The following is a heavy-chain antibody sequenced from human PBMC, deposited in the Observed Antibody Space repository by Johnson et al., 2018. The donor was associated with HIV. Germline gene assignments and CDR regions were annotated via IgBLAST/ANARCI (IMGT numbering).Heavy chain of an antibody. CDR2: IYSGGST. CDR1: GFTVSSNY. Sequence: EVQLVESGGGLVQPGGSLRLSCAAPGFTVSSNYMSWVRQAPGKGLEWVSVIYSGGSTYYADSVKGRFTISRDNSKNTLYLQMNSLRAEDTAVYYCARDPPSYGSGSYFRAFAIWGQGTMVTVSS. D-gene: IGHD3-10*01. V-gene: IGHV3-66*01. J-gene: IGHJ3*02. CDR3: ARDPPSYGSGSYFRAFAI.